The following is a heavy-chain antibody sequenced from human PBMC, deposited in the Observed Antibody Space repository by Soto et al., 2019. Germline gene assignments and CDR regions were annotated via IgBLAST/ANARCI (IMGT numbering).Heavy chain of an antibody. D-gene: IGHD2-21*01. CDR3: ASRGGECGLPAYYYYYYGMDV. CDR2: ISISSSTI. V-gene: IGHV3-48*02. J-gene: IGHJ6*02. Sequence: GGSLRLSCAASGFAFSSYSMNWVRQAPGRGLEWVSYISISSSTIYYADSVKGRFTISRDNAKNSMYLQMNSRSEDDTAVYYCASRGGECGLPAYYYYYYGMDVCGQGTTVTVS. CDR1: GFAFSSYS.